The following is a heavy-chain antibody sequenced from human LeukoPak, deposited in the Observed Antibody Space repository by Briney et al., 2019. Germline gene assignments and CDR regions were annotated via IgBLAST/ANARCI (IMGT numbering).Heavy chain of an antibody. CDR1: GYTFTSYD. CDR2: INPRGGST. V-gene: IGHV1-8*01. J-gene: IGHJ4*02. D-gene: IGHD3-9*01. CDR3: ARRPYKYYDILTGSYRSEFDY. Sequence: ASVKVSCKASGYTFTSYDINWLRQAPGQGPEWMGIINPRGGSTDYAQKFQGRVTMTRNTSISTAYMELSSLRSEDTAVYFCARRPYKYYDILTGSYRSEFDYWGQGTLVTVSS.